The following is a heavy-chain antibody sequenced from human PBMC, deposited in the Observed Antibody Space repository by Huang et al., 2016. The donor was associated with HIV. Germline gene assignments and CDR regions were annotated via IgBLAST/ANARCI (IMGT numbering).Heavy chain of an antibody. Sequence: QVQLVESGGGVVQPGGSLRLACAASGFTFSNYPMHWVRQAPGKGLEGVAVCSYADGSTTYFADSVKGRFTISRDNSKNTVYLQMSSLRADDTAVFYCARDVLRGLGYFDVWGRGTLVTVSS. CDR1: GFTFSNYP. CDR2: CSYADGSTT. D-gene: IGHD4-17*01. J-gene: IGHJ2*01. CDR3: ARDVLRGLGYFDV. V-gene: IGHV3-30-3*01.